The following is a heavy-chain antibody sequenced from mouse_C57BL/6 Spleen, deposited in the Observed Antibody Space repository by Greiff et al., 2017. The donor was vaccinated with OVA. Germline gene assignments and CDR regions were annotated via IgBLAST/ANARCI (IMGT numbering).Heavy chain of an antibody. D-gene: IGHD2-3*01. CDR1: GYSITSGYY. CDR3: ASYEYFDV. J-gene: IGHJ1*03. V-gene: IGHV3-6*01. CDR2: ISYDGSN. Sequence: VQLQQSGPGLVKPSQSLSLTCSVTGYSITSGYYWNWIRQFPGNKLEWMGYISYDGSNNYNPSLKNRISITRDTSKNQFFLKLNSVTTEDTATYYCASYEYFDVWGTGTTVTVSS.